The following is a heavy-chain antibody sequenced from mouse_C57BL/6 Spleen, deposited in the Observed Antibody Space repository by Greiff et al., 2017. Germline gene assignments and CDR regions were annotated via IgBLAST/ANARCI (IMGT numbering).Heavy chain of an antibody. Sequence: EVQLVESGPELVKPGASVKIPCKASGYTFTDYNMDWVKQSHGKSLEWIGDINPNNGGTIYNQKFKGKATLTVDKSSSTAYMELRSLTSEDTAVYYFAREENYYGPYAMDYWGQGTSVTVSS. CDR2: INPNNGGT. D-gene: IGHD1-1*01. CDR3: AREENYYGPYAMDY. CDR1: GYTFTDYN. J-gene: IGHJ4*01. V-gene: IGHV1-18*01.